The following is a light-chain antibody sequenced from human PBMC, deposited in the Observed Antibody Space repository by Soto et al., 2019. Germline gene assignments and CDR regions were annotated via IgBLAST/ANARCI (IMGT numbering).Light chain of an antibody. CDR2: DAS. V-gene: IGKV3-15*01. Sequence: EIVMTQSPATLSVSPGERSTLSCMASQSVSSNLAWYQQRPGRAPRLLIYDASTRTTGGPARFSGSGSGTEFTLTISSLQSEDFAVYYCQPYNNWPPTVGPGTKVEIK. CDR3: QPYNNWPPT. CDR1: QSVSSN. J-gene: IGKJ1*01.